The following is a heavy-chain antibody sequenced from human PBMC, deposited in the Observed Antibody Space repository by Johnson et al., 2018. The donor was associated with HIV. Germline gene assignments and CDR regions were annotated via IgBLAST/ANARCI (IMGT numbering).Heavy chain of an antibody. Sequence: QVQLVESGGGVVQPGRSLRLSCAASGFTFSSYAMHWVRQAPGKGLEWVAVISYDGSNKYYADSVKGRFTISRYNAKNSLYLQMNSLRAEDTAVYYCARDRGSSRWLYAFDIWGQGTMVTVSS. V-gene: IGHV3-30-3*01. D-gene: IGHD6-13*01. J-gene: IGHJ3*02. CDR2: ISYDGSNK. CDR1: GFTFSSYA. CDR3: ARDRGSSRWLYAFDI.